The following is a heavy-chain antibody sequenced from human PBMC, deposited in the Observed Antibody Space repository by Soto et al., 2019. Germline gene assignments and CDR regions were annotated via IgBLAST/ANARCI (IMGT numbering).Heavy chain of an antibody. CDR2: INHSGST. Sequence: QVQLQQWGAGLLKPSETLSLTCAVYGGSFSGYYWIWIRQPPGKGLEWIGEINHSGSTNYNPSLKSRVTISVDTSKNQFSLKLSSVTAADTAVYYCARGLSGWYGNYYYYYGMDVWGQGTTVTVSS. J-gene: IGHJ6*02. CDR3: ARGLSGWYGNYYYYYGMDV. CDR1: GGSFSGYY. V-gene: IGHV4-34*01. D-gene: IGHD6-19*01.